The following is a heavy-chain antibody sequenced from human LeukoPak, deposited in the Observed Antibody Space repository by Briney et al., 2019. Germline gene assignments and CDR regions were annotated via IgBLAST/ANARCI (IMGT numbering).Heavy chain of an antibody. Sequence: GGSLRLSCVASGFTFSSYAMSWVRQAPGKGLEWVSAMSGSGSSTHYADSVKGRFTISRHNSKNTVYLQMNNLRAEDTAMYYCARVDTTLSYKLDYWGQGTLVTVSS. CDR1: GFTFSSYA. V-gene: IGHV3-23*01. D-gene: IGHD1-1*01. CDR3: ARVDTTLSYKLDY. J-gene: IGHJ4*02. CDR2: MSGSGSST.